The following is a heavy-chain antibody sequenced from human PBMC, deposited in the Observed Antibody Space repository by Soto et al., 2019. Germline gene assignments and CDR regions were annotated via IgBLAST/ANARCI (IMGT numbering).Heavy chain of an antibody. V-gene: IGHV3-49*03. CDR2: IRSKAYGGTT. J-gene: IGHJ4*02. D-gene: IGHD3-10*01. CDR1: GFTFGDYA. CDR3: TRTLRFGELYYFDY. Sequence: GGSLRLSCTASGFTFGDYAMSWFRQAPGKGLEWVGFIRSKAYGGTTEYAASVKGRFTISRDDSKSIAYLQMNSLKTEDTAVYYCTRTLRFGELYYFDYWGQGTLVTVSS.